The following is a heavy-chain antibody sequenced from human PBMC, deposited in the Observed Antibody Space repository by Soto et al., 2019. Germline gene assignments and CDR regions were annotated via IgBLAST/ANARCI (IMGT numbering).Heavy chain of an antibody. D-gene: IGHD1-26*01. CDR3: ASPRRLLTKYAFDI. Sequence: PSETLSLTCAVYGGSFSGYYWSWIRQPPGKGLEWIGEINHSGSTNYNPSLKSRVTISVDTSKNQFSLKLSSVTAADTAVYYCASPRRLLTKYAFDIWGQGTMVTVPS. CDR2: INHSGST. V-gene: IGHV4-34*01. CDR1: GGSFSGYY. J-gene: IGHJ3*02.